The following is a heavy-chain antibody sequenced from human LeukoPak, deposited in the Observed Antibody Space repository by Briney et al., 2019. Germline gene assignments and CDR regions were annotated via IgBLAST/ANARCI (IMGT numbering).Heavy chain of an antibody. CDR1: GGSISGYY. Sequence: PETLSLTCTVSGGSISGYYWSWVRQPPGKGLEWIGYIYDSESIKYNPSLQSRVTISADTSKNQFSLKLNSVTAADTAVYYCARDSASRGLDYWGQGTLVSVSS. J-gene: IGHJ4*02. D-gene: IGHD3-10*01. V-gene: IGHV4-59*01. CDR3: ARDSASRGLDY. CDR2: IYDSESI.